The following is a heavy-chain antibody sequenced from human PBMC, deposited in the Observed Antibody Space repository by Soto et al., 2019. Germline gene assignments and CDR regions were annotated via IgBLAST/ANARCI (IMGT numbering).Heavy chain of an antibody. D-gene: IGHD2-15*01. J-gene: IGHJ6*02. CDR3: ARFSGGSYNTYYYYYGMDV. V-gene: IGHV1-18*04. Sequence: QVQLVQSGAEVKKPGASVKVSCKASGYTFTSYGISWVRQAPGQGLDWMGWISAYNGNTKYAQDLQSRVTMTTDTYTSRAYMELGSLRSDDTAVYYCARFSGGSYNTYYYYYGMDVWGQGTTVTFSS. CDR1: GYTFTSYG. CDR2: ISAYNGNT.